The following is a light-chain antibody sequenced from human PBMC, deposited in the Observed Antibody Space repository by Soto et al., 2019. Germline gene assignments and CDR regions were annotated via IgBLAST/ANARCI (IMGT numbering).Light chain of an antibody. Sequence: DIQMTQSPSSLSASVGDRVTITCRASQSISSYLNWYQQKPGKAPKLLIYAASSLQSVVPSRFSGSGSGTDFTLTISSLQPEDFATYYCQQSYSTPRTFRQGTKLEIK. CDR1: QSISSY. CDR3: QQSYSTPRT. V-gene: IGKV1-39*01. CDR2: AAS. J-gene: IGKJ2*01.